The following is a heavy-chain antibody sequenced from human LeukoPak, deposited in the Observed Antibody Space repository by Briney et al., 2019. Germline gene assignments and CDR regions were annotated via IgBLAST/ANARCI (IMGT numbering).Heavy chain of an antibody. CDR3: ARTGVVATSYFFDN. J-gene: IGHJ4*01. CDR2: IYYSGSA. V-gene: IGHV4-59*01. Sequence: SETLSLTCTVSGGSISSYYWSWIRQPPGKGLEWIGFIYYSGSANYNPSLRSRVTISVDTSKNQFSLKLTSVTAADTAVYYCARTGVVATSYFFDNWGHGTLVTVSS. D-gene: IGHD5-12*01. CDR1: GGSISSYY.